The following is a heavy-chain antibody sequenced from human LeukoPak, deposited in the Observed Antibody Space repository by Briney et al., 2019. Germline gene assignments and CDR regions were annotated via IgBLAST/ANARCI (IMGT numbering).Heavy chain of an antibody. J-gene: IGHJ2*01. CDR3: ARGLHRYDSSGYYGL. Sequence: GGSLRLSCAASGFTFSSYGMHWVRQAPGKGLEWVAVISYDGSNKYYADSVKGRFTISRDNSKNTLYLQMNSLRAEDTAVYYCARGLHRYDSSGYYGLWGRGTLVSVSS. CDR1: GFTFSSYG. CDR2: ISYDGSNK. D-gene: IGHD3-22*01. V-gene: IGHV3-30*03.